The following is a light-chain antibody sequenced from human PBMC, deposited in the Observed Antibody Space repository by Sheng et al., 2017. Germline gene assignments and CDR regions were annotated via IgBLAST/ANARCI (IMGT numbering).Light chain of an antibody. Sequence: EIVMTQSPGTLSVSPGERATLSCRASQSVRRDLAWYQQKPGQAPRLLIYGASSRATVIPDRFSGSGSGTDFTLTINRLEPEDFAVYYCQQYGSSPLTFGGGTKVEIK. CDR1: QSVRRD. CDR2: GAS. CDR3: QQYGSSPLT. J-gene: IGKJ4*01. V-gene: IGKV3-20*01.